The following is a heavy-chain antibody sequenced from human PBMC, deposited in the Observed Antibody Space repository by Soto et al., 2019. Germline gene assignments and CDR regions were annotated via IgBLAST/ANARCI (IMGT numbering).Heavy chain of an antibody. Sequence: ASVKVSCKASGYTFTSYGISWVRQAPRQGLEWMGWISAYNGNTNYAQKLQGRVTMTTDTSTSTAYMELRSLRSDDTAVYYCARQDIVGGPSRSRYYYGMDVWGQGTTVNVSS. CDR2: ISAYNGNT. J-gene: IGHJ6*02. CDR1: GYTFTSYG. D-gene: IGHD2-2*01. V-gene: IGHV1-18*01. CDR3: ARQDIVGGPSRSRYYYGMDV.